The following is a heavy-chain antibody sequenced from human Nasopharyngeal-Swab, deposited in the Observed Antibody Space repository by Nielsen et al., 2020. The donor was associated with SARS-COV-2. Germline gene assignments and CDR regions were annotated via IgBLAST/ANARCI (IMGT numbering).Heavy chain of an antibody. Sequence: GGSLRLSCVASGFTFSNYGMHWVRQAPGKGLEWVAIISYDGSNKNYGDSVKGRLTISRDNTNNTLYLQMNSLRAEDTAVYYCAKETYSRGSGKYPRDFDYWGQGALVTVSS. CDR3: AKETYSRGSGKYPRDFDY. CDR2: ISYDGSNK. V-gene: IGHV3-30*18. J-gene: IGHJ4*02. D-gene: IGHD3-10*01. CDR1: GFTFSNYG.